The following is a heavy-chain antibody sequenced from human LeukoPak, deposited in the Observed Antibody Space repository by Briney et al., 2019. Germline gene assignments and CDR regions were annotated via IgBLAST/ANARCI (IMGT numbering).Heavy chain of an antibody. D-gene: IGHD6-25*01. J-gene: IGHJ4*02. V-gene: IGHV3-74*01. CDR1: GFTFSNYW. CDR3: ARSRNGSFDY. CDR2: INTDGSNA. Sequence: PGRSLRLSCAASGFTFSNYWMHWVRRAPGKGLVWVSRINTDGSNANYADSVKGRFTISRDNAKNTLYLQMNSLRAEDTALYYCARSRNGSFDYWGQGTLVTVSS.